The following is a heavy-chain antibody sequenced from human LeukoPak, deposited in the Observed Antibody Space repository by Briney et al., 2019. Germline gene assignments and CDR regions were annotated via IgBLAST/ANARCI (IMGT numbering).Heavy chain of an antibody. CDR3: ARVDWSGSGFKYYYYYMDV. CDR2: INHSGST. J-gene: IGHJ6*03. V-gene: IGHV4-34*01. CDR1: GGSFSGYY. Sequence: SETLSLTCAVYGGSFSGYYWSWIRQPPGKGLEWIGEINHSGSTNYNPSLKSRVTISVDTSKNQFSLKLSSVTAADTAVYYCARVDWSGSGFKYYYYYMDVWGKGTTVTVSS. D-gene: IGHD3-3*01.